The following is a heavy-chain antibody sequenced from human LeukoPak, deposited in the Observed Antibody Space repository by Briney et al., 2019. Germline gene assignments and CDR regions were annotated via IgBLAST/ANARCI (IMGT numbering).Heavy chain of an antibody. V-gene: IGHV3-15*01. CDR3: TTATLG. CDR2: IKSKTDGGTT. CDR1: GFSFTDYP. J-gene: IGHJ3*01. Sequence: GGSLRLSCATSGFSFTDYPMNWLRQAPEKGLEWVGRIKSKTDGGTTDYAAPVKGRFTISRDHSKNTLYRQMNSLKTEDTAVYYCTTATLGWGQGTMVSVSS.